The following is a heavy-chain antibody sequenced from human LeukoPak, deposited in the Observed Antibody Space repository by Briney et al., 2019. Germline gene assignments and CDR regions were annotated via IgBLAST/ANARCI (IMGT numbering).Heavy chain of an antibody. D-gene: IGHD1-7*01. CDR1: GFTFTTYW. Sequence: GGSLRLSCAASGFTFTTYWMSWVRQAPGKGLEWVSGISWNSGSIDYADSVKGRFTISRDNSKNTLYLQMNSLRAEDTAVYYCAKDRVVYNWNYAYYFDDWGQGTLVTVSS. J-gene: IGHJ4*02. V-gene: IGHV3-23*01. CDR3: AKDRVVYNWNYAYYFDD. CDR2: ISWNSGSI.